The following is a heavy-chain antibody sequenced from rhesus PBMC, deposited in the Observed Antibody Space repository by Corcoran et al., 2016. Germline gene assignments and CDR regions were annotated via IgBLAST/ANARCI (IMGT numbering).Heavy chain of an antibody. CDR2: NNGNSGST. D-gene: IGHD1-20*01. V-gene: IGHV4-99*02. J-gene: IGHJ2*01. Sequence: QVQLQESGPGLVKPSETLSLTCAVSGYSISSGYYWGWIRQPPGKGLEWIGDNNGNSGSTNYNPSLKSRVTVSKDASKNQFSMNLSCVTAADTAVYYCARGYSWNNVGWYFDLWGPGTPITISS. CDR3: ARGYSWNNVGWYFDL. CDR1: GYSISSGYY.